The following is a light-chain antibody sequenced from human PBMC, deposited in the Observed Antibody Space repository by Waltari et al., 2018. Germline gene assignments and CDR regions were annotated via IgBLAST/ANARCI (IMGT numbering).Light chain of an antibody. V-gene: IGLV3-21*02. J-gene: IGLJ3*02. CDR1: NIGGRS. Sequence: SSVLTQAPSVSVAPGQTATVTCGGDNIGGRSGHWYQQRPGRAPVLVVYLDSDRPSGIPDRFSGSKSGNAATLTISRVEAGDEADYYCHVWDGKTVMFGGGTKLTVL. CDR3: HVWDGKTVM. CDR2: LDS.